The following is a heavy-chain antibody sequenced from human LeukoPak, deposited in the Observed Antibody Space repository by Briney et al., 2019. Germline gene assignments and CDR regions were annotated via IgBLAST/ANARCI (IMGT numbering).Heavy chain of an antibody. CDR2: ISAYNGNT. D-gene: IGHD3-10*01. Sequence: ASVKISCKASGYTFTSYGISWVRQAPGQGLEWMGWISAYNGNTNYAQKLQGRVTMTTDTSTSTAYMELRSLRSDDTAVYYCARGLIWFGELNNWFDPWGQGTLVTVSS. CDR3: ARGLIWFGELNNWFDP. CDR1: GYTFTSYG. V-gene: IGHV1-18*01. J-gene: IGHJ5*02.